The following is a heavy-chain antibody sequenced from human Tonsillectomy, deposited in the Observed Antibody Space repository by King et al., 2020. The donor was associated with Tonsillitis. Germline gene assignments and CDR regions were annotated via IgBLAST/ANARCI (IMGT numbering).Heavy chain of an antibody. V-gene: IGHV3-11*06. CDR3: ARGQWLVSTPFDS. Sequence: VQLVESGGGLVKPGGSLRLSCAASGFTFSGFYMSWIRQAPGKGLECISYISGSSTYTNYADSVKGRFTISRDNTKSSLYLQIDSLRAEDTAVYYCARGQWLVSTPFDSWGQGTLVIVSS. CDR2: ISGSSTYT. J-gene: IGHJ4*02. CDR1: GFTFSGFY. D-gene: IGHD6-19*01.